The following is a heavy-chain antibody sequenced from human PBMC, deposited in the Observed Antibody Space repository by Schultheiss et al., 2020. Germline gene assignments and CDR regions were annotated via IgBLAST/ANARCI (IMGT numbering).Heavy chain of an antibody. CDR3: ARDLTVD. V-gene: IGHV4-59*01. CDR1: GGSISSYY. J-gene: IGHJ4*02. D-gene: IGHD2-21*02. CDR2: IYYSGST. Sequence: SETLSLTCTVSGGSISSYYWSWIRQPPGKGLEWIGYIYYSGSTYYNPSLKSRVTISVDTSKNQFSLKLSSVTAADTAVYYCARDLTVDWGQGTLVTVSS.